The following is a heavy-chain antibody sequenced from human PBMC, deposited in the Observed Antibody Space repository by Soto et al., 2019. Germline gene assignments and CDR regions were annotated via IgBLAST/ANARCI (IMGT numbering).Heavy chain of an antibody. Sequence: QITLNESGPTLVKPTQTLTLTCTFSGFSLSTRGVGVGWIRQPPGKALEWLALLSWDDDDRSSPSLMSRLTITKDTSTNQVFLTMTNVAPVDTATYYCAHRPRGFTYFFDYWGQGTLVTVSS. V-gene: IGHV2-5*02. CDR1: GFSLSTRGVG. CDR3: AHRPRGFTYFFDY. J-gene: IGHJ4*02. CDR2: LSWDDDD.